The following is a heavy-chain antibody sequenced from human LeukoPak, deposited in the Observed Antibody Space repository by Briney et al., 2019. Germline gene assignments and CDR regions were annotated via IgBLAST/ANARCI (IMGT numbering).Heavy chain of an antibody. CDR1: GGSISSSSYY. Sequence: SETLSLTCTVSGGSISSSSYYWGWIRQPPGKGLEWIGSIYYSGSTYYNPSPKSRVTISVDTSKNQFSLKLSSVTAADTAVYYCARFGPWGVVVPAARQYYYYYMDVWGKGTTVTISS. CDR2: IYYSGST. CDR3: ARFGPWGVVVPAARQYYYYYMDV. V-gene: IGHV4-39*07. J-gene: IGHJ6*03. D-gene: IGHD2-2*01.